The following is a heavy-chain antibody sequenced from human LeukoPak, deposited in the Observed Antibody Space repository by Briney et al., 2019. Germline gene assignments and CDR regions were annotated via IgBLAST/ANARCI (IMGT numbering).Heavy chain of an antibody. CDR2: INPNSGGT. Sequence: ASVKVSCKASGYTFTGYYMHWVRQAPGQGLEWMGWINPNSGGTNYAQKFQGWVTMTRDTSISTAYMELSRLRSDDTAVYYCAREHYYGSGSYSTFDYWGQGTLVTVSS. J-gene: IGHJ4*02. CDR3: AREHYYGSGSYSTFDY. D-gene: IGHD3-10*01. V-gene: IGHV1-2*04. CDR1: GYTFTGYY.